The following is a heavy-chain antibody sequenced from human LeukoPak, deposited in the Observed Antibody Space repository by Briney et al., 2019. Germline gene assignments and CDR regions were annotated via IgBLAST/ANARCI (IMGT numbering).Heavy chain of an antibody. Sequence: SETLSLTCTVSGDSISYYYWSWIRQPAGKGLEWIGRIHTSGNTNYNPSLKSRVTISVDTSKNQFSLKLSSVTAADTAVYYCVRENYSSGWYGIIDYWGQGTLVTVSS. V-gene: IGHV4-4*07. CDR3: VRENYSSGWYGIIDY. D-gene: IGHD6-19*01. J-gene: IGHJ4*02. CDR1: GDSISYYY. CDR2: IHTSGNT.